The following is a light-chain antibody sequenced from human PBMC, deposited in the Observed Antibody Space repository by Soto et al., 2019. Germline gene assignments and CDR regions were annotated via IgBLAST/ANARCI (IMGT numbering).Light chain of an antibody. Sequence: DIQMTQSPSSLSASVGDRVNITCRASQGISNYLAWYQHKPGKVPKLLIYAASTLQSGVPSRFSGSGSGTDFTLTISSLQPEDVATYYCQKYNSAPPLTFGGGTKVEIK. CDR1: QGISNY. CDR3: QKYNSAPPLT. CDR2: AAS. V-gene: IGKV1-27*01. J-gene: IGKJ4*01.